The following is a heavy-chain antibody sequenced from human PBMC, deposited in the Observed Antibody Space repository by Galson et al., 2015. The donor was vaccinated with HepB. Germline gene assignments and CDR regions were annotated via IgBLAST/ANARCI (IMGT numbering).Heavy chain of an antibody. CDR1: GFIFSSYA. V-gene: IGHV3-23*01. CDR3: AKAAYSSGWYSGY. D-gene: IGHD6-19*01. CDR2: ISGSGGST. Sequence: SLRLSCAASGFIFSSYAMNWVRQAPGKGLEWVSAISGSGGSTYYADSVKGRFAVSRDNSKNTVYLQMNSLRAEDTAVYYCAKAAYSSGWYSGYWGQGTLVTVSS. J-gene: IGHJ4*02.